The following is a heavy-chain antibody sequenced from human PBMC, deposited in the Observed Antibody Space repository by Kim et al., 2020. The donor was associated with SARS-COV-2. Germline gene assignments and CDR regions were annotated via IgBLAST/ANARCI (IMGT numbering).Heavy chain of an antibody. Sequence: SETLSLTCTVSGGSISSSSYYWGWIRQPPGKGLEWIGSIYYSGSTYYNPSLKSRVTISVDTSKNQFSLKLSSVTAADTAVYYCARPEGVVEMSFDIWGQGTMVTVSS. CDR1: GGSISSSSYY. CDR3: ARPEGVVEMSFDI. J-gene: IGHJ3*02. D-gene: IGHD2-8*01. CDR2: IYYSGST. V-gene: IGHV4-39*01.